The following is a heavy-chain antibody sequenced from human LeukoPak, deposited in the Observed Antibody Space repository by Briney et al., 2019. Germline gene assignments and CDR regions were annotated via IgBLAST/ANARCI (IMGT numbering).Heavy chain of an antibody. J-gene: IGHJ3*02. CDR2: INTDGSSI. Sequence: GSLRLSCAASGFTFSSYWMHWVRQAPGKGLVWVSRINTDGSSISYADSVKGRFTISRDNAKNTLYLQMNSLRAEDTAVYYCARDPGSSGIGAFDIWGQGTMVTVSS. V-gene: IGHV3-74*01. D-gene: IGHD6-19*01. CDR1: GFTFSSYW. CDR3: ARDPGSSGIGAFDI.